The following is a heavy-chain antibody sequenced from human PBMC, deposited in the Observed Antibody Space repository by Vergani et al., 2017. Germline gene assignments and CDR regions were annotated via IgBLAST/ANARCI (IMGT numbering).Heavy chain of an antibody. CDR1: GFTFNQYG. CDR3: ARELRLLYNRFDP. Sequence: QVQLVESGGGVVQPGRSLRLSCAASGFTFNQYGMHWVRQAPGKGLEWVAVTWYDGNNKQYADSVKGRFTISRDNSKSTMYLQMNSLRDEDTGVYYCARELRLLYNRFDPCGQGTLVTVSS. V-gene: IGHV3-33*01. CDR2: TWYDGNNK. D-gene: IGHD1-14*01. J-gene: IGHJ5*02.